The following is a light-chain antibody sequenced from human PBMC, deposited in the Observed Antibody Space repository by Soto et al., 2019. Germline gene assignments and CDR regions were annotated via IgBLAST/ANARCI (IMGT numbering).Light chain of an antibody. CDR3: QQYNNYWT. Sequence: DIQLTQSPSTLSASVGDSVTITCRASQSVSSWLAWYQQKPGRAPRLLIYDASKLEAGVPSRLSGSGSEPELSLTISSLQPDDFATYYCQQYNNYWTFGQGTKWIS. J-gene: IGKJ1*01. V-gene: IGKV1-5*01. CDR1: QSVSSW. CDR2: DAS.